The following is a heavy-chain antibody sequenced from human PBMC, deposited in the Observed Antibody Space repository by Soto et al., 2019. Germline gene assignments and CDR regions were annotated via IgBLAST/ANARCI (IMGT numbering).Heavy chain of an antibody. Sequence: ASVKVSCKASGYTFTSYYMHWVRQAPGQGLEGMGIINPSGGSTSYAQKFQGRVTMTRDTSTSTVYMELSSLRSEDTAVYYCGRRYSSYDAFDIWGQGTMVTVSS. D-gene: IGHD5-18*01. CDR3: GRRYSSYDAFDI. CDR1: GYTFTSYY. J-gene: IGHJ3*02. CDR2: INPSGGST. V-gene: IGHV1-46*03.